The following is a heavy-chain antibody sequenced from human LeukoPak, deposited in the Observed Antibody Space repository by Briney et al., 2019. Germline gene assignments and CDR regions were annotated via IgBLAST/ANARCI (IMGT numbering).Heavy chain of an antibody. CDR3: ARGLYYYGTDAFDI. Sequence: TGXSLRLSCAAPGFIFSSYSMNWVRQAPGRGLEWVSSIIAISIYIFYAASVKGRFPISRDSAETSLYLQMNSLGAEDTAVYYCARGLYYYGTDAFDIWGQGTMVTVS. D-gene: IGHD3-16*01. V-gene: IGHV3-21*01. CDR2: IIAISIYI. CDR1: GFIFSSYS. J-gene: IGHJ3*02.